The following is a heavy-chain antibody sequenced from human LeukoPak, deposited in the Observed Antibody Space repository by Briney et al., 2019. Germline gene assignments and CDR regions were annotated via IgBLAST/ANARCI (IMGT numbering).Heavy chain of an antibody. CDR1: GGSISSGGYS. D-gene: IGHD4-17*01. Sequence: PSQTLSLTCAVSGGSISSGGYSWSWIRQPPGKGLEWIGYIYHSGSTYYSPSLKSRVTISVDRSKNQFSLKLSSVTAADTAVYYCARGHGDYVGSDYFDYWGQGTLVTVSS. CDR3: ARGHGDYVGSDYFDY. J-gene: IGHJ4*02. V-gene: IGHV4-30-2*01. CDR2: IYHSGST.